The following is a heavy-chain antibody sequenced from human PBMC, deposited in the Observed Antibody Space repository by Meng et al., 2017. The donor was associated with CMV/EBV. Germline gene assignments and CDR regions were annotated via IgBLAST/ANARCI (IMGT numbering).Heavy chain of an antibody. V-gene: IGHV3-21*01. Sequence: GESLKISCAASGFTFSSYSMNWVRQAPGKGLEWVSSISSSSSYIYHADSVKGRFTISRDNAKNSLYLQMNSLRAEDTAVYYCARWDIVPAATWGQGTLVTVSS. J-gene: IGHJ5*02. CDR2: ISSSSSYI. CDR1: GFTFSSYS. D-gene: IGHD2-2*01. CDR3: ARWDIVPAAT.